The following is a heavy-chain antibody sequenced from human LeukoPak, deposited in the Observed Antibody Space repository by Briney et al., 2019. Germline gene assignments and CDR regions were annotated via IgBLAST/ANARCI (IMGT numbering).Heavy chain of an antibody. Sequence: SVKVSCKASGGTFSSYDISWVRQAPGQGLEWMGGIMPISGTASYAQKFQGRVTMTRDMSTSTVYMELSSLRSEDTAVYYCARQYSSSWYTGGWFDPWGQGTLVTVSS. V-gene: IGHV1-69*05. J-gene: IGHJ5*02. D-gene: IGHD6-13*01. CDR3: ARQYSSSWYTGGWFDP. CDR1: GGTFSSYD. CDR2: IMPISGTA.